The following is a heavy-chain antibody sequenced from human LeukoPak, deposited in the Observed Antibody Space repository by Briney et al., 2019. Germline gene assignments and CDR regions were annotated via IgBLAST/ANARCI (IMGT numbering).Heavy chain of an antibody. CDR2: ISTSGTYI. CDR3: VKGYQLSGNYYYFDY. CDR1: GFTFSSSN. V-gene: IGHV3-21*01. Sequence: PGGSLRLSCEASGFTFSSSNMNWVRQAPGKGLEWVSSISTSGTYISYAASVRGRFTISRDNAKNSLYLQMNSLRAEDTAMYYCVKGYQLSGNYYYFDYWGQGTLVTVSP. D-gene: IGHD1-26*01. J-gene: IGHJ4*02.